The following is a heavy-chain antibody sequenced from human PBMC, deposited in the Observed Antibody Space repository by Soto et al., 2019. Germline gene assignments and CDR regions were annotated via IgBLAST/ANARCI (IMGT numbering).Heavy chain of an antibody. J-gene: IGHJ4*02. CDR2: IYYSGST. V-gene: IGHV4-30-4*01. Sequence: TLSLTCTVSGGSISSGDYYWSWIRQPPGKGLEWIGYIYYSGSTYYNPSLKSRVTISVDTSKNQFSLKLSSVTAADTAVYYCARESDSSGSFDYWGQGTLVTVS. D-gene: IGHD3-22*01. CDR3: ARESDSSGSFDY. CDR1: GGSISSGDYY.